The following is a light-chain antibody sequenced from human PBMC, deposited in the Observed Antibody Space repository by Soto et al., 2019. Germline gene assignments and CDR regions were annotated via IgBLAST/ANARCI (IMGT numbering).Light chain of an antibody. V-gene: IGKV3-20*01. CDR2: GAS. J-gene: IGKJ5*01. CDR1: QSVSNNY. Sequence: EVVLTQSPGTLSLSPGERATLSCRASQSVSNNYLAWYQQKPGQAPRLLIYGASSRATGIPDRFSGSGSGTDFTLTISRLEPEDFAVYYCQQYNNWITFGQGTRLEIK. CDR3: QQYNNWIT.